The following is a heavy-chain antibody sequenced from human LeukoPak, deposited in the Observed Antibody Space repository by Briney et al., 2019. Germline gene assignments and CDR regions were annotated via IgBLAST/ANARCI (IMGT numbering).Heavy chain of an antibody. D-gene: IGHD3-10*01. CDR1: GGSISSGGYY. Sequence: SETLSLTCTVSGGSISSGGYYWSWIRQHPGKGLEWIGYIYYSGSTYYNPSLKSRVTISVDTSKNQFSLKLSSVTAADTAVYYCARELLWFGEQSTGFDPWGQGTLVTVSS. V-gene: IGHV4-31*03. CDR2: IYYSGST. J-gene: IGHJ5*02. CDR3: ARELLWFGEQSTGFDP.